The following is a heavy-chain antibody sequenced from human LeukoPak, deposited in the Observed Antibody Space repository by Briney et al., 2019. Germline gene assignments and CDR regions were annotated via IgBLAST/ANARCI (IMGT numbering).Heavy chain of an antibody. V-gene: IGHV4-59*12. D-gene: IGHD1-26*01. CDR3: ARVKERSRGAIYYMDV. Sequence: PSETLSLTCTVSGGSISSYSWSWIRQPPGKGLEWIGSIYYSGSTNYNPSLKSRVTMSVDTSKNQFSLKLSSVTAADTAVYYCARVKERSRGAIYYMDVWGKGTTVTVSS. CDR1: GGSISSYS. CDR2: IYYSGST. J-gene: IGHJ6*03.